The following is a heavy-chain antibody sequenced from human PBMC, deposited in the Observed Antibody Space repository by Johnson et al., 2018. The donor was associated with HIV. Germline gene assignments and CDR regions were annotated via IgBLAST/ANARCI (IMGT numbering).Heavy chain of an antibody. V-gene: IGHV3-30*02. D-gene: IGHD2/OR15-2a*01. CDR2: IRYDGSNK. Sequence: VQVVESGGGLVQPGGSLRLSCAASGFTFSSYGMHWVRQAPGKGLEWVAFIRYDGSNKYYADSVKGRFTISRDNAKNSLYLQMNSLRAEDTAVYYCARDAKLPLPSGTIFYAFDIWGQGTMVTVSS. CDR1: GFTFSSYG. J-gene: IGHJ3*02. CDR3: ARDAKLPLPSGTIFYAFDI.